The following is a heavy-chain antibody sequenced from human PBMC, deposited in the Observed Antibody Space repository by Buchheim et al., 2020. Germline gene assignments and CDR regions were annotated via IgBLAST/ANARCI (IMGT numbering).Heavy chain of an antibody. J-gene: IGHJ5*02. CDR2: IYYSGST. CDR3: ARDHYYDSSGYYANWFDP. V-gene: IGHV4-59*01. D-gene: IGHD3-22*01. CDR1: GGSISSYY. Sequence: QVQLQESGPGLVKPSETLSLTCTVSGGSISSYYWSWIRQPPGKGLEWIGYIYYSGSTNYNPSLKIRVTISVDTSKNQFSLKLSSVTAADTAVYYCARDHYYDSSGYYANWFDPWGQGTL.